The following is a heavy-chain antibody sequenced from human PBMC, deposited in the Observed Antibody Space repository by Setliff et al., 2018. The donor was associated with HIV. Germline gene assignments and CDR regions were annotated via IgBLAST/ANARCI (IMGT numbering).Heavy chain of an antibody. V-gene: IGHV4-34*01. Sequence: SETMSLTCAVYGGSFSDCYWRWIRQAPEKGLEWIGEINHGGTTNYNPSLKGRFTLSVDTSKNQFSLKLTSVSAADTAAYFWVRVTSRDSGVYYWEAFDIWGQGIMVTVSS. D-gene: IGHD2-8*01. CDR3: VRVTSRDSGVYYWEAFDI. CDR2: INHGGTT. J-gene: IGHJ3*02. CDR1: GGSFSDCY.